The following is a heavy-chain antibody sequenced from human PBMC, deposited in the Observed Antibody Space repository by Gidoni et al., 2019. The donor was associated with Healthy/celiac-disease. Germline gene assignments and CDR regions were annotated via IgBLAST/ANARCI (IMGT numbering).Heavy chain of an antibody. V-gene: IGHV3-73*02. Sequence: EVQLVESGGVLVQPGGSLKLSCAASGFTFSGSAMHWVRQASGKGLEWVCRMRSKANSYATAYAASVKGRFTISRDDSKNTAYLKMNSLKTEDTAVYYCIGGDITADYENAFDIWGQGTMVTVSS. CDR1: GFTFSGSA. J-gene: IGHJ3*02. D-gene: IGHD3-16*01. CDR3: IGGDITADYENAFDI. CDR2: MRSKANSYAT.